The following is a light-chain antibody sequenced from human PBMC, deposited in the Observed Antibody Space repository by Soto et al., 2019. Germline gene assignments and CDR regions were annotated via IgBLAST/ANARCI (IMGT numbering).Light chain of an antibody. CDR2: AAS. CDR3: QKYDSAPWA. CDR1: QGVGRG. J-gene: IGKJ1*01. V-gene: IGKV1-27*01. Sequence: DVQMTQSPSSLSASVGDSVTITCRASQGVGRGLAWYQQKPGKVPRVLIYAASTLQSGVPSRFSGSGSGTDFTPTITSLQRDDVATYYCQKYDSAPWAFGQGTKVEIK.